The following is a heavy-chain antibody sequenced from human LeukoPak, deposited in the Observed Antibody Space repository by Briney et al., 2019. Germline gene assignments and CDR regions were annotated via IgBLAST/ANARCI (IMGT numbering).Heavy chain of an antibody. CDR1: GFTFSSYG. D-gene: IGHD3-3*01. CDR3: ARDRRIPYDFWSGYQGGPTFP. J-gene: IGHJ5*02. CDR2: IWYDGSNK. V-gene: IGHV3-33*01. Sequence: GGSLRLSCAASGFTFSSYGMHWVHQAPGKGLEWVAVIWYDGSNKYYADSVKGRFTISRDNSKNTLYLQMNSLRAEDTAVYYCARDRRIPYDFWSGYQGGPTFPWGQGTLVTVSS.